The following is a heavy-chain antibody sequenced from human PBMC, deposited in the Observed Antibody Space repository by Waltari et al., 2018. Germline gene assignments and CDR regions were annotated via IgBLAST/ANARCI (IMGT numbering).Heavy chain of an antibody. J-gene: IGHJ3*01. V-gene: IGHV4-39*01. D-gene: IGHD3-16*01. Sequence: AWIRQPPGKGLEWTPTISYTGTTYYNPSLRSRVTISVDMAKNQFSLKLTSVTPADTAVYYCATYVGASIGTAAFDVWGQGTMVTVSS. CDR3: ATYVGASIGTAAFDV. CDR2: ISYTGTT.